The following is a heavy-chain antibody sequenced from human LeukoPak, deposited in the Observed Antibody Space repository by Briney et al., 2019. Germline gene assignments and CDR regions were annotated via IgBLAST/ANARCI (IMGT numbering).Heavy chain of an antibody. J-gene: IGHJ4*02. CDR1: GFTFSSYS. Sequence: GGSLRLSRAASGFTFSSYSMNWVRQAPGKGLEWVSSISSSSSYIYYADSVKGRFTISRDNAKNSLYLQVNSLRAEDTALYYCAKGDVVVGNYFDYWGQGTLVTVSS. D-gene: IGHD2-15*01. V-gene: IGHV3-21*04. CDR2: ISSSSSYI. CDR3: AKGDVVVGNYFDY.